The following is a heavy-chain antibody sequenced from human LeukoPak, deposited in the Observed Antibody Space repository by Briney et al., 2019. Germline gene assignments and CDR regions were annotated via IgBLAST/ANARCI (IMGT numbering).Heavy chain of an antibody. J-gene: IGHJ4*02. CDR1: GYTFTGYH. CDR3: ARDYCSSTSCLFDY. D-gene: IGHD2-2*01. Sequence: ASVKVSCKASGYTFTGYHMHWVRLAPGQGLEWMGRIAPNSGDTNYAQKFQGRVTMTRDTSISTAYMELSRLRSDDTAVYYCARDYCSSTSCLFDYWGQGTLVTVSS. CDR2: IAPNSGDT. V-gene: IGHV1-2*06.